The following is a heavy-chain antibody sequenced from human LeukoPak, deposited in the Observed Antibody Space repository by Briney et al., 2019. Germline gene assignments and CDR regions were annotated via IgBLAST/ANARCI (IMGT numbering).Heavy chain of an antibody. V-gene: IGHV1-69*05. CDR1: GGTFSSYA. D-gene: IGHD2-15*01. J-gene: IGHJ3*02. CDR2: IIPIFGTA. Sequence: SVKVSCKASGGTFSSYAISWVRQAPGQGLEWMGRIIPIFGTANYAQKFQGRVTITTDESTSTAYMELSSLRSEDTAVYYCARGGDIYYAPHPRYAAAFDIWGQGTMVTVSS. CDR3: ARGGDIYYAPHPRYAAAFDI.